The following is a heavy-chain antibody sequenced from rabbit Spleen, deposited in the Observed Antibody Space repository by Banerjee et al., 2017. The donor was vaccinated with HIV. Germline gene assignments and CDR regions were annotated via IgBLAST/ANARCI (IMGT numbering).Heavy chain of an antibody. J-gene: IGHJ6*01. CDR3: ARDTSTSFSTYGMDL. D-gene: IGHD1-1*01. Sequence: QEQLVESGGGLVKPGASLTLTCTASGFSFINSYDMSWVRQAPGKGLEWIGFIYTGNGKNYYASWAKGRFTISKSSSTTVTLQLTSLTAADTATYFCARDTSTSFSTYGMDLWGQGTLVTVS. CDR1: GFSFINSYD. V-gene: IGHV1S45*01. CDR2: IYTGNGKN.